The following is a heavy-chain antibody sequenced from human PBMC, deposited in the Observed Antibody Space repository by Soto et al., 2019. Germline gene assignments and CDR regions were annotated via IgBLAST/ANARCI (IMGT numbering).Heavy chain of an antibody. Sequence: QVQLVQSGAEVKKPGSSVKVSCKASGGTFSSYAISWVRQAPGQGLEWMGGIIPIFGTANYAQKFQGRVTITAAKSTSTAYMELSSLRSEDTAVYYCERDLWFGDSTDYYYGMDVWGQGTTVTVSS. CDR3: ERDLWFGDSTDYYYGMDV. CDR2: IIPIFGTA. D-gene: IGHD3-10*01. J-gene: IGHJ6*02. V-gene: IGHV1-69*06. CDR1: GGTFSSYA.